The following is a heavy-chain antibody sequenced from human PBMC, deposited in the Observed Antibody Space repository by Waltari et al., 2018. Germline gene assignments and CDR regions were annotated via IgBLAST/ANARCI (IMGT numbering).Heavy chain of an antibody. D-gene: IGHD3-22*01. CDR3: ARLPTKYYDSIGWGFFDQ. J-gene: IGHJ4*02. V-gene: IGHV4-59*08. CDR1: GAFLSAHH. CDR2: LRNTGGT. Sequence: QVQLQESGPGLVTPSETLSLTCTAPGAFLSAHHWTWIRPAPGKGLEWMAYLRNTGGTKCTPSLQSRVTVAAVTSKKQFFLRLTSVTAADTAVYYCARLPTKYYDSIGWGFFDQWGQGILVTVSS.